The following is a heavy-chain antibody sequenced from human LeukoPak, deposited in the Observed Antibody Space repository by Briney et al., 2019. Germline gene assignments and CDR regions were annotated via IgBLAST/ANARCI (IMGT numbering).Heavy chain of an antibody. J-gene: IGHJ4*02. Sequence: SETLSLTCAVSGGSISSSNWWSWVRQPPGKGLEWIGEIYHGGSTNYNLSLKSRVTISVDKSKNQFSLKLSSVTAADTAVYYCASNGYSYGYALDYWGQGTLVTVSS. D-gene: IGHD5-18*01. V-gene: IGHV4-4*02. CDR2: IYHGGST. CDR3: ASNGYSYGYALDY. CDR1: GGSISSSNW.